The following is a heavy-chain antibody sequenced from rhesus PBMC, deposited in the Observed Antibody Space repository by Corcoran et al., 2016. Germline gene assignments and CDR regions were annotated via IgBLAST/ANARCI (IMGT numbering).Heavy chain of an antibody. CDR2: IYGSSTST. CDR1: GGSISNDYY. CDR3: ARDTGIAAAGPGDY. Sequence: QVQLQESGPGLVKPSETLSLTCAVSGGSISNDYYWSWIRQPPGKGLEWIGYIYGSSTSTNYNPSLKSRVTISKDTSKTQFSLKLSSVTAADTAVYYCARDTGIAAAGPGDYWGQGVLVTVSS. V-gene: IGHV4S18*01. J-gene: IGHJ4*01. D-gene: IGHD6S26*01.